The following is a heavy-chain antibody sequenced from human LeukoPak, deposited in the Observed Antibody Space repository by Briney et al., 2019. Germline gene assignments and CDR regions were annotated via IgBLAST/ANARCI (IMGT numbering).Heavy chain of an antibody. D-gene: IGHD4-17*01. CDR1: GGPISRYY. Sequence: PSETLSLTCTVSGGPISRYYWSWIRQSPGKGLEWIGYIYYSGTTNYNPSLKSRVTISVDTSKNQFSLKLSSVTAADTAVYYCAREDPQTTVPEGMDVWGQGTTVTVSS. J-gene: IGHJ6*02. CDR2: IYYSGTT. CDR3: AREDPQTTVPEGMDV. V-gene: IGHV4-59*01.